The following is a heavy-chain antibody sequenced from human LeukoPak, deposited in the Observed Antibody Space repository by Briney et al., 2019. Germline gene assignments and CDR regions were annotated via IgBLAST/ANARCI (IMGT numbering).Heavy chain of an antibody. D-gene: IGHD6-6*01. Sequence: SGGSPRLSCAASGFTFRNYEMNWVRQAPGKGLEWISYISGSGSTIYYADSVKGRFTISRDNAKNSLFLQMNSLRAEDTAVYYCARGSSSSLQGAYWGQGTLVTVSS. CDR3: ARGSSSSLQGAY. V-gene: IGHV3-48*03. CDR1: GFTFRNYE. J-gene: IGHJ4*02. CDR2: ISGSGSTI.